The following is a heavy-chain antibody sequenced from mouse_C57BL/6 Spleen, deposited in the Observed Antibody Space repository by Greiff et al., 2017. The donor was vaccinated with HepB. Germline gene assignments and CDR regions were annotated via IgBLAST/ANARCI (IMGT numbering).Heavy chain of an antibody. D-gene: IGHD2-2*01. V-gene: IGHV1-69*01. Sequence: QVQLQQPGAELVMPGASVKLSCKASGYTFTSYWMHWVKQRPGQGLEWIGEIDPSDSYTNYNQKFKGKSTLTVDKSSSTAYMQLSSLTSEDSAVYYCGYYGYDGGDFDYWGQGTTLTVSS. J-gene: IGHJ2*01. CDR3: GYYGYDGGDFDY. CDR2: IDPSDSYT. CDR1: GYTFTSYW.